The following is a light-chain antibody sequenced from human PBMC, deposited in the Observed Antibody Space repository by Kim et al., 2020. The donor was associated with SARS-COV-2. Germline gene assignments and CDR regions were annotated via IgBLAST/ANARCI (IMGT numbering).Light chain of an antibody. J-gene: IGKJ5*01. V-gene: IGKV3-15*01. CDR3: HQYDKWPLT. CDR2: SAS. Sequence: PGERAALAGRASQSGSSTLAWYQQKPGQAPRLLIYSASTRATGIPARFSGSGAGTEFTLTISSLQSEDFAVYYCHQYDKWPLTFGQGTRLEIK. CDR1: QSGSST.